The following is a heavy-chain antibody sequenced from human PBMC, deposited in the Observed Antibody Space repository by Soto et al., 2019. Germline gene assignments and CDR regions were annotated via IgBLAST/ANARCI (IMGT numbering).Heavy chain of an antibody. Sequence: GESLKISCKGSGYSFTTSWIAWVRQMPGQGLEWMRRIDPSDSETYYSPSFRGHVTISVTKSITTVFLQWSSLRASDTAMYYCARQIYDSDTGPNFQYYFDSWGQGTPVTVSS. D-gene: IGHD3-22*01. CDR1: GYSFTTSW. V-gene: IGHV5-10-1*01. CDR3: ARQIYDSDTGPNFQYYFDS. J-gene: IGHJ4*02. CDR2: IDPSDSET.